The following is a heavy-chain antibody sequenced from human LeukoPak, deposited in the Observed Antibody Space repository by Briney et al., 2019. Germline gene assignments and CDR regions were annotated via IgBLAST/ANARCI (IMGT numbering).Heavy chain of an antibody. J-gene: IGHJ4*02. V-gene: IGHV3-49*04. CDR3: TRAGSSGYYYLSAY. CDR2: IRSKAYGGTT. CDR1: GFTFSSYS. Sequence: GGSLRLSCAASGFTFSSYSMNWVRQAPGRGLEWVGFIRSKAYGGTTEYAASVKGRFTISRDDSKSIAYLQMNSLKTEDTAVYYCTRAGSSGYYYLSAYWGQGTLVTVSS. D-gene: IGHD3-22*01.